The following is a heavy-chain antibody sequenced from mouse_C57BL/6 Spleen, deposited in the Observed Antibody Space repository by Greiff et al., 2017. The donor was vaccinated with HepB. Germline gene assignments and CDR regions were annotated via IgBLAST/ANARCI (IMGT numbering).Heavy chain of an antibody. V-gene: IGHV1-81*01. Sequence: QVQLQQSGAELARPGASVKLSCKAFGYTFTSYGISWVKQRTGQGLEWIGEIYPRSGNTYYNEKFKGKATLTADKSSSTAYMELRSLTSEDSAVYFCARGITTVVAWYFDVWGTGTTVTVSS. D-gene: IGHD1-1*01. CDR2: IYPRSGNT. CDR1: GYTFTSYG. J-gene: IGHJ1*03. CDR3: ARGITTVVAWYFDV.